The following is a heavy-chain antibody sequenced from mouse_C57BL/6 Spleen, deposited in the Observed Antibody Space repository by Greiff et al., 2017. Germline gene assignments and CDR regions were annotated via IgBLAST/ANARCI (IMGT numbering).Heavy chain of an antibody. CDR2: ISYSGST. D-gene: IGHD4-1*02. J-gene: IGHJ2*01. CDR1: GYSITSGYD. CDR3: ARGPNWDYFDY. Sequence: EVQLVESGPGMVKPSQSLSLTCTVPGYSITSGYDWHWIRHFPGNKLEWMGYISYSGSTNYNPSLKSRISITHDTSKNHFFLKLNSVTTEDTATYYCARGPNWDYFDYWGQGTTLTVSS. V-gene: IGHV3-1*01.